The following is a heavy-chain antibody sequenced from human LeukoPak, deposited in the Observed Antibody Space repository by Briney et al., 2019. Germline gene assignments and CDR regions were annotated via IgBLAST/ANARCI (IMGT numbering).Heavy chain of an antibody. Sequence: PGRSLRLSCAASGFTFSAYPMRWVRQAPGKGLEWVASILYDGSKKFYDDSVKGRFSIYRDNSNYTLYLQMNSLRVEDTAVFYCANFEGSSQAFHIWGQGTLVTVSS. J-gene: IGHJ3*02. CDR2: ILYDGSKK. CDR3: ANFEGSSQAFHI. D-gene: IGHD6-13*01. V-gene: IGHV3-30*02. CDR1: GFTFSAYP.